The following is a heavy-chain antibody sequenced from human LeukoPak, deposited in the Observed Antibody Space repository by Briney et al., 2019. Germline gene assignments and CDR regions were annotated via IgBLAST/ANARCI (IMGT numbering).Heavy chain of an antibody. CDR1: GFTFSTYA. CDR2: LSSSGVST. V-gene: IGHV3-23*01. Sequence: GSLRLSCDASGFTFSTYAMSWVRQAPGEGLEWVSGLSSSGVSTWYADSVKGRFTISRDNSKNTVYLHMNSLRAEDTAVYYCAKFEGLCGSANTCYHFDCWGQGTLVTVSS. D-gene: IGHD2-2*01. J-gene: IGHJ4*02. CDR3: AKFEGLCGSANTCYHFDC.